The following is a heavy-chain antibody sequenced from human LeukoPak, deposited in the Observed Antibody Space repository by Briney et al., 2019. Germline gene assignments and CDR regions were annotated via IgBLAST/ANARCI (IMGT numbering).Heavy chain of an antibody. J-gene: IGHJ6*03. V-gene: IGHV4-59*11. Sequence: SETLSITCTVSGGSISSHYWSWIRQPPGKGLEWIGYIYYSGSTNYNPSLKSRVTISVDTSKNQFSLKLSSVTAADTAVYYCARRYWDGSSWYHYYYYMDVWRKGTTVTVSS. CDR2: IYYSGST. D-gene: IGHD6-13*01. CDR3: ARRYWDGSSWYHYYYYMDV. CDR1: GGSISSHY.